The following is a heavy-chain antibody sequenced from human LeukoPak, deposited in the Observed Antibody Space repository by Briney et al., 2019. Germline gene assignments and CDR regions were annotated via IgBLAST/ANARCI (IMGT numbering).Heavy chain of an antibody. CDR1: GFTFSSYE. CDR3: ARDHGGDFCYYYGMDV. Sequence: GGSLRLSSTASGFTFSSYEMNWVRQAPGRGLEWVSYISSSGSTTYYADSVKGRFTISRDNAKNSLYLQMNSLRAEDTAVYYCARDHGGDFCYYYGMDVWGKGTTVTVSS. J-gene: IGHJ6*04. D-gene: IGHD3-16*01. V-gene: IGHV3-48*03. CDR2: ISSSGSTT.